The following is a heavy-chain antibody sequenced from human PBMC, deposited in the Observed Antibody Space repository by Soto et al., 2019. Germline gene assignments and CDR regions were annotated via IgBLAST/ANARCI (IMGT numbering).Heavy chain of an antibody. V-gene: IGHV3-33*01. CDR1: GFTFSSYG. J-gene: IGHJ6*03. D-gene: IGHD1-26*01. Sequence: QVQLVESGGGVVQPGRSLRLSCAASGFTFSSYGMHWVRQAPGKGLEWVAVIWYDGSNKYYADSVKGRFTTSRDNSKNTLYLQMNSLRAEDTAVYYCARDGRRGDYYYMDVWGKGTTVTVSS. CDR2: IWYDGSNK. CDR3: ARDGRRGDYYYMDV.